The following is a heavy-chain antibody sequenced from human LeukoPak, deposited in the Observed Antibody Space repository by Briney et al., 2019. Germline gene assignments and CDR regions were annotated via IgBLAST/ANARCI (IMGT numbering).Heavy chain of an antibody. V-gene: IGHV4-30-2*01. Sequence: SETLSLTCAVSGGSISSGDYSWSWIRQPPGKGLEWIGYIYHSGSTYYNPSLKSRVTISVDRSKNQFSLKLSSVTAADTAVYYCARSYIVLMVYAGFDYWGQGTLVTVSS. D-gene: IGHD2-8*01. CDR1: GGSISSGDYS. CDR2: IYHSGST. J-gene: IGHJ4*02. CDR3: ARSYIVLMVYAGFDY.